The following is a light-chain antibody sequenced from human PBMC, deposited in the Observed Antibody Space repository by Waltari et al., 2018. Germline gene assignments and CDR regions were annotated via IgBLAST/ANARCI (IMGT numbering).Light chain of an antibody. CDR3: QHYVRLPAT. CDR2: GAS. Sequence: RGSRSVRGTVAGYKEKPGQAPRLLIYGASSRATGIPDRFSGSGSGTDFSLTISRLEPEDFAVYYCQHYVRLPATFGQGTRVEIK. CDR1: RSVRGTV. V-gene: IGKV3-20*01. J-gene: IGKJ1*01.